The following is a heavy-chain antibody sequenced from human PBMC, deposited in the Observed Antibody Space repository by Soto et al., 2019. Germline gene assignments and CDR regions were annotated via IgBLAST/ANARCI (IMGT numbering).Heavy chain of an antibody. CDR2: ISASGGTT. J-gene: IGHJ4*02. CDR3: AKDVSGAVTPYVDY. CDR1: GFTFTDHA. V-gene: IGHV3-23*01. D-gene: IGHD4-17*01. Sequence: EVQLLESGGALVQPGGSLRLSCEAFGFTFTDHAMRWVRQAPGKGLEWVSLISASGGTTYYADSVRGRFTVSRDNAKSTLYLQMNSLRAEATALYFCAKDVSGAVTPYVDYWGQGSQVTVSS.